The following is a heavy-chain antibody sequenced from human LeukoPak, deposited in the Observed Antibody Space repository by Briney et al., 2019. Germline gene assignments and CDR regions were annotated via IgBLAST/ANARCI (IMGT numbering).Heavy chain of an antibody. V-gene: IGHV3-66*01. Sequence: HPGGSLRLSCAASGFIVSSNYMGWVRQAPGKGLEWASLIHSGDRTYYADSVKGRFTISRDNSKNTLYLQMNSLRAEDTAIYYCATLYGSSRGAFDYWGQGTLVTVSS. CDR3: ATLYGSSRGAFDY. J-gene: IGHJ4*02. CDR2: IHSGDRT. CDR1: GFIVSSNY. D-gene: IGHD3-10*01.